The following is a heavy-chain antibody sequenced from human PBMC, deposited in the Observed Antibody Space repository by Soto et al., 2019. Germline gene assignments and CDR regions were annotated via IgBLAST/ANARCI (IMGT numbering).Heavy chain of an antibody. CDR1: GGTFSSYP. D-gene: IGHD1-26*01. J-gene: IGHJ4*02. CDR2: IIPLFGTS. V-gene: IGHV1-69*01. CDR3: ARGGAGLPLDY. Sequence: QVQLVQSGAEVKRPGSSVKVSCKASGGTFSSYPIRWVRQAPGHGLEWLGGIIPLFGTSNSAQKFQGRVTITADESTNTAHMELSSLISEDTAVYYCARGGAGLPLDYWGQGTLVTVSS.